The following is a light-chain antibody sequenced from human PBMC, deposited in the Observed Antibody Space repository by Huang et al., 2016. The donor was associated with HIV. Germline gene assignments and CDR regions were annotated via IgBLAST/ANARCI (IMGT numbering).Light chain of an antibody. CDR2: PAS. J-gene: IGKJ2*01. CDR1: QNVASW. Sequence: DVQMTQFPSTLSASVGDRVSIKCRASQNVASWLAWYQQKPGGAPKLRIYPASILESGVPSRFTGSGSETEFTLTITNLQPDDSATYYCQQYHTSPVYTFGQGTKLEIK. V-gene: IGKV1-5*03. CDR3: QQYHTSPVYT.